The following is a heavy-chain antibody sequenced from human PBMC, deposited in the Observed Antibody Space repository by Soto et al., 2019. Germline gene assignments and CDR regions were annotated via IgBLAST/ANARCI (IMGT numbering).Heavy chain of an antibody. Sequence: GESLKISCAASGFTVSSNYMSWVRQAPGKGLEWVSVIYSGGSTYYADSVKGRFTISRDNSKNTLYLQMNSLRAEDTAVYYCARLPEGCSSWYFDYWGQGTLVTVSS. CDR3: ARLPEGCSSWYFDY. CDR2: IYSGGST. V-gene: IGHV3-66*01. CDR1: GFTVSSNY. J-gene: IGHJ4*02. D-gene: IGHD6-13*01.